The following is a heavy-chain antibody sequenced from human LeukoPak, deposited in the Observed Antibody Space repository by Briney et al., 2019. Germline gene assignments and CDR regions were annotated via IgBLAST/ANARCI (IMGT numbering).Heavy chain of an antibody. CDR3: AKEEVISGNHGVYFDY. J-gene: IGHJ4*02. CDR1: GFTFRSYG. D-gene: IGHD3-22*01. CDR2: IRYDGNSN. Sequence: GGSLRLSXAASGFTFRSYGMHWVRQAPGKGLEWVALIRYDGNSNYYADSVQGRFTISRDNSRSTLYLQMNSLRAEDTAVYYCAKEEVISGNHGVYFDYWGQGTLVTVSS. V-gene: IGHV3-30*02.